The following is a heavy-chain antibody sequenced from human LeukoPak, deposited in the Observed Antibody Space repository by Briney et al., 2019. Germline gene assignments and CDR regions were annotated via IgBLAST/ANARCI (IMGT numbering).Heavy chain of an antibody. CDR1: GDSISSYY. CDR2: FYTSGST. D-gene: IGHD3-22*01. V-gene: IGHV4-4*07. Sequence: PSETLSLTCIVSGDSISSYYWSWIRQPAGKGLEWIGRFYTSGSTSYNPSLKSRVTMSVDTSQNQFSLKLSSVTAADTAVYYCAREALIEGFYYYMDVWGKGTMVTVSS. J-gene: IGHJ6*03. CDR3: AREALIEGFYYYMDV.